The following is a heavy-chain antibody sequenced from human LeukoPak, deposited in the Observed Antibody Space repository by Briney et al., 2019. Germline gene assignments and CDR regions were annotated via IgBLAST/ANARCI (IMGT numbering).Heavy chain of an antibody. CDR3: ASGVLPVLLWFGELSWFDP. D-gene: IGHD3-10*01. V-gene: IGHV1-8*01. CDR1: GYTFTSYD. Sequence: ASVKVSCKASGYTFTSYDINWVRQATGQGLEWMGWMNPNSGNTGYAQKFQGRVTMTRNTSIRTAYMELSSLRSEDTAVYYCASGVLPVLLWFGELSWFDPWGQGTLVTVSS. CDR2: MNPNSGNT. J-gene: IGHJ5*02.